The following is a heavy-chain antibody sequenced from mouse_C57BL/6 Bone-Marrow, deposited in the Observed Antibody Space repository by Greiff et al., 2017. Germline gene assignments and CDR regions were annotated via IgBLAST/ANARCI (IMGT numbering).Heavy chain of an antibody. CDR1: GFTFSDYG. CDR3: ARQTTVRYFDV. V-gene: IGHV5-15*01. CDR2: ISNLAYSI. J-gene: IGHJ1*03. D-gene: IGHD1-1*01. Sequence: EVKLMESGGGLVQPGGSLKLSCAASGFTFSDYGMAWVRQAPRKGPEWVAFISNLAYSIYYADTVTGRFTISRENAKNTLYLEMSSLRSEDTAMYYCARQTTVRYFDVWGTGTTVTVSS.